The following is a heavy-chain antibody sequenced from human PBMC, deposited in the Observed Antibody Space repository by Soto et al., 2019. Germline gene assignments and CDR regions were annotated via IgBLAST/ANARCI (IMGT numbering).Heavy chain of an antibody. CDR1: GGSISSSTYY. D-gene: IGHD3-22*01. CDR2: VYYSGST. V-gene: IGHV4-39*01. Sequence: PSETLSLTCTVSGGSISSSTYYWGWIRQPPGKGLEWIGSVYYSGSTYYNPPLKSRVTISVDTSNNQFSLKLNSVTAADTAVYYCARHQYYYDSSGYTLDHWGQGTLVTVSS. CDR3: ARHQYYYDSSGYTLDH. J-gene: IGHJ4*02.